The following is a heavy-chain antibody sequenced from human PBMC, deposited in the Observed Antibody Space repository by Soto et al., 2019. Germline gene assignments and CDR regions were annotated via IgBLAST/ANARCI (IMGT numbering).Heavy chain of an antibody. J-gene: IGHJ3*02. CDR3: ARRKYCSGGSCYSSDAFDI. D-gene: IGHD2-15*01. CDR1: GYSFTSYW. V-gene: IGHV5-10-1*01. Sequence: GESLKISCKGSGYSFTSYWISWVRQMPGKGLEWMGRIDPSDSYTNYSPSFQGHVTISADKSISTAYLQWSSLKASDTAMYYCARRKYCSGGSCYSSDAFDIWGQGTMVTVSS. CDR2: IDPSDSYT.